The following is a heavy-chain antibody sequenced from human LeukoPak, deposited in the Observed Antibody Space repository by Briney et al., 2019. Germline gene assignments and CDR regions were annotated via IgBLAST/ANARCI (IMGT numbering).Heavy chain of an antibody. CDR2: IYYSGST. CDR3: ARGPGIAVAGNNWFDP. V-gene: IGHV4-59*01. CDR1: GGSISSYY. D-gene: IGHD6-19*01. J-gene: IGHJ5*02. Sequence: PSETLSLTCTVSGGSISSYYWSWIRQPPGKGLEWIGYIYYSGSTNYNPSLKSRVTISVDTSKNQFSLKLSSVTAADTAVYYCARGPGIAVAGNNWFDPWGQGTLVTVSS.